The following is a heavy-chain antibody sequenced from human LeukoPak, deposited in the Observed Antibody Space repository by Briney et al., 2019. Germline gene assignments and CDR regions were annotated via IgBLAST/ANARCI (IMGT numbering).Heavy chain of an antibody. D-gene: IGHD6-13*01. CDR2: IYYSGST. J-gene: IGHJ4*02. Sequence: SETLSLTCTVSGGSISSSSYYWGWSRQPPGKGLEWIGSIYYSGSTYYNPSLKSRVTISVDTSKNQFSLKLSSVTAADTAVYYCAREFAIIAAADYWGQGTLVTVSS. CDR1: GGSISSSSYY. CDR3: AREFAIIAAADY. V-gene: IGHV4-39*07.